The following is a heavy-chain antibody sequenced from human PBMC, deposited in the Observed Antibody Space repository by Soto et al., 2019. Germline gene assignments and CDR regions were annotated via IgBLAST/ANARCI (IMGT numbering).Heavy chain of an antibody. J-gene: IGHJ5*02. CDR2: ISVNGNNI. CDR3: ARSHSSSWHWFDP. D-gene: IGHD6-13*01. CDR1: GFTFSSYP. Sequence: QVQLVESGGGVVQPGRSLRLSCAASGFTFSSYPMHWVRQAPGKGPEWVAVISVNGNNIHYGHSVKGRITISRDNSKNTLYLQMSSLRVENTAVYYCARSHSSSWHWFDPWGQGTLVTVSS. V-gene: IGHV3-30-3*01.